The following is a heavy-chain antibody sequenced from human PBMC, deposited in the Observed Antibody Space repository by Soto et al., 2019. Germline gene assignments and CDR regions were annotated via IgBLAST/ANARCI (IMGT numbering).Heavy chain of an antibody. J-gene: IGHJ6*02. CDR3: ARESGAIVAVPAAMDV. Sequence: ASVKVSCKASGYTFTNYGISWVRQAPGQGLEWMGWISAYNGKTNYAQKFQGRVTMTTDTSTSTAYMELRSLRSDDTAVYYCARESGAIVAVPAAMDVWGQGTTVTVSS. CDR2: ISAYNGKT. CDR1: GYTFTNYG. V-gene: IGHV1-18*01. D-gene: IGHD2-2*01.